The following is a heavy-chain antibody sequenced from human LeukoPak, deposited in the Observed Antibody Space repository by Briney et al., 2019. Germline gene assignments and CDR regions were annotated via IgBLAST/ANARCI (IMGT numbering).Heavy chain of an antibody. J-gene: IGHJ5*02. CDR3: ARGPLTRPYCSSTSCYRIWFDP. D-gene: IGHD2-2*01. CDR2: MNPNSGNT. V-gene: IGHV1-8*03. CDR1: GYTFTGYY. Sequence: ASVKVSCKASGYTFTGYYMHWVRQATGQGLEWMGWMNPNSGNTGYAQKFQGRVTITRNTSISTAYMELSSLRSEDTAVYYCARGPLTRPYCSSTSCYRIWFDPWGQGTLVTVSS.